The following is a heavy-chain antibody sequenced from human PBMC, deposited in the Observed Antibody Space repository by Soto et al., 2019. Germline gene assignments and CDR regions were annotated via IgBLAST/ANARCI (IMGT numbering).Heavy chain of an antibody. CDR2: IRSKTDGGTT. CDR1: GFTFSNTW. CDR3: TTDLRWESQIAY. V-gene: IGHV3-15*01. D-gene: IGHD1-26*01. J-gene: IGHJ4*02. Sequence: EVQLVESGGGLVKPGGSLRLSCAASGFTFSNTWMTWVRQAPWKGLEWVGRIRSKTDGGTTDYAAPVKGRFTISRDDSTNTLYLQMNSLKTEDTAVYYCTTDLRWESQIAYWGQGTLVTVSS.